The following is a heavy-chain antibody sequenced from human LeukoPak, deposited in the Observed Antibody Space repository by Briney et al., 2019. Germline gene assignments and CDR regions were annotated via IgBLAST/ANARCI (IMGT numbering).Heavy chain of an antibody. D-gene: IGHD2-2*01. J-gene: IGHJ5*02. Sequence: SETLSLTCAVYGGSFSDYYWSWIRQSPGKGLEWIGEINHSGSTNYNPSLKSRVTISVDTSKNQFSLKLNSVTAADTAVYYCASCSSTSWYAGDWFDPWGQGTLVIVSS. CDR3: ASCSSTSWYAGDWFDP. CDR2: INHSGST. V-gene: IGHV4-34*01. CDR1: GGSFSDYY.